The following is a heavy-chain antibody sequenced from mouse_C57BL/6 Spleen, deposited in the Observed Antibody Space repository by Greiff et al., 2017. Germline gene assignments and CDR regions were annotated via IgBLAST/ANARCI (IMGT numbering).Heavy chain of an antibody. CDR1: GYSITSGYY. CDR3: ARYMTGTWFAY. J-gene: IGHJ3*01. Sequence: DVKLQESGPGLVKPSQSLSLTCSVTGYSITSGYYWNWIRQFPGNKLEWMGYISYDGSNNYNPSLKNRISITGDTSKNQFFLKLNAVTAEDTATYYGARYMTGTWFAYWGQGTLVTVSA. D-gene: IGHD4-1*01. V-gene: IGHV3-6*01. CDR2: ISYDGSN.